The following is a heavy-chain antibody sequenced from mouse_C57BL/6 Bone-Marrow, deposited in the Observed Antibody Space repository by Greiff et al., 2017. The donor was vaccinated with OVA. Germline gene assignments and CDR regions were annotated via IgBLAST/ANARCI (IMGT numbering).Heavy chain of an antibody. J-gene: IGHJ2*01. V-gene: IGHV1-64*01. D-gene: IGHD1-1*01. CDR1: GYTFTSYW. CDR3: AKGGYYGSAWYFDY. CDR2: IHPNSGST. Sequence: QVQLQQPGAELVKPGASVKLSCKASGYTFTSYWMHWVKQRPGQGLEWIGMIHPNSGSTNYNEKFKSKATLPVDKSSSTAYMQLSSLTTGDSAVYYCAKGGYYGSAWYFDYWGQGTTLTVSA.